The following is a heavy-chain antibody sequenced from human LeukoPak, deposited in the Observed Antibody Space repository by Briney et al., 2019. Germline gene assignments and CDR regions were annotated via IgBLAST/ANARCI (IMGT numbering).Heavy chain of an antibody. D-gene: IGHD6-13*01. CDR3: AIEIAGDAFDI. CDR1: GFTFSSYE. J-gene: IGHJ3*02. Sequence: PGGSLRLSCAASGFTFSSYEMNWVRQALGKGLEWVSYISSSGSTIYYADSVKGRFTNSRDNAKNSLYLQMNSLRAEDTAVYYCAIEIAGDAFDIWGQGTMVTVSS. CDR2: ISSSGSTI. V-gene: IGHV3-48*03.